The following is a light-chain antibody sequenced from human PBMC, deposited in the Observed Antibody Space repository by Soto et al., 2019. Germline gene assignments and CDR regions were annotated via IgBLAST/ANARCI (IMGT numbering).Light chain of an antibody. Sequence: CLRKQPPSVSGAPGQRVPISCTGSISNIVAGYDVDWYQQLPGTAPKLLIYGNSNRPSGVPDRFSGSKSGTSASLAITGLQAEDEADFYCQSHDSSLSAYVFGTGTKVTVL. CDR1: ISNIVAGYD. J-gene: IGLJ1*01. V-gene: IGLV1-40*01. CDR2: GNS. CDR3: QSHDSSLSAYV.